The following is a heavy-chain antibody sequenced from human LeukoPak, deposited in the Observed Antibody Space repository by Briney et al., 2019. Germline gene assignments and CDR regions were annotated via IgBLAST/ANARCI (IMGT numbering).Heavy chain of an antibody. CDR1: GGSSRYGSYF. CDR2: IYYSGST. D-gene: IGHD3-22*01. Sequence: SETLSLTCTVSGGSSRYGSYFWSWIRQPPGKGLEWIGYIYYSGSTNYNPSLKSRVTISVDTSKNQFSLKLSSVTAADTAVYYCARHGYYDSSGYYRDYWGQGTLVTVSS. CDR3: ARHGYYDSSGYYRDY. V-gene: IGHV4-61*01. J-gene: IGHJ4*02.